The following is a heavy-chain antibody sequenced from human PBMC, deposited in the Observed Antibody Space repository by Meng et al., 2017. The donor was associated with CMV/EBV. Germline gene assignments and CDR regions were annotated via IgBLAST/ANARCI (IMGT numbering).Heavy chain of an antibody. CDR2: ISSSSSTI. CDR1: GFTFSSYS. D-gene: IGHD3-22*01. J-gene: IGHJ6*02. V-gene: IGHV3-48*04. CDR3: ARGDYYDSSGYCGYYYGMDV. Sequence: GESLKISCAASGFTFSSYSMNWVRQAPGKGLEWVSYISSSSSTIYYADSVKGRFTISRDNAKNSLYLQMNSLRAEDTAVYYCARGDYYDSSGYCGYYYGMDVWGQGTTVTVSS.